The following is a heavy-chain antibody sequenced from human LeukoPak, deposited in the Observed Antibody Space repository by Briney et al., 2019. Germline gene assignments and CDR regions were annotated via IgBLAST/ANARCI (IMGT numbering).Heavy chain of an antibody. D-gene: IGHD2/OR15-2a*01. CDR3: AGEGEYS. Sequence: SETLSLTCTVSGGSINTYFWSWIRQAPGKGPEWIGNIYRGRTRLNPSLTSRVAISVDMSKSQVSLSLTSVTAADTAIYYCAGEGEYSWGQGALVIVSA. CDR2: IYRGRT. CDR1: GGSINTYF. V-gene: IGHV4-59*12. J-gene: IGHJ5*02.